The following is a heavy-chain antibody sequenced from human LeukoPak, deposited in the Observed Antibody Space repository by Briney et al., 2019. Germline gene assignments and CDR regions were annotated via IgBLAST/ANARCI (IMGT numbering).Heavy chain of an antibody. D-gene: IGHD5-18*01. Sequence: PSETLSLTCTVSGGSLSSYYWSWIRQPPGKGLEWIGYIYYSGSTNYNPSLKSRVTISVDTSKDQFSLKLSSVTAADTAVYYCAKIGYSYGFDYWGQGTLVTVSS. V-gene: IGHV4-59*08. CDR2: IYYSGST. J-gene: IGHJ4*02. CDR1: GGSLSSYY. CDR3: AKIGYSYGFDY.